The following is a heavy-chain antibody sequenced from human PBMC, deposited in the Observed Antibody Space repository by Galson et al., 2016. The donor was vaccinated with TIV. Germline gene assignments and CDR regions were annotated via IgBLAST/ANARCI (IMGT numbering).Heavy chain of an antibody. CDR3: ARGLGSSGSDY. D-gene: IGHD3-22*01. V-gene: IGHV1-2*02. CDR2: INPDSGGT. J-gene: IGHJ4*02. Sequence: CKASGYTFTDYYLHWVRQVPGQTLEWMGWINPDSGGTEFAQKFQGRVTMTRDTSISTAYLDLSRLRSDDTAVYYCARGLGSSGSDYWGQGTLVTVST. CDR1: GYTFTDYY.